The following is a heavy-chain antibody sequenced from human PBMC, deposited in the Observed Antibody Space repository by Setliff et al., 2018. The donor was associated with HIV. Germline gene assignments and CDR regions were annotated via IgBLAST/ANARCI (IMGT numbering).Heavy chain of an antibody. Sequence: LSLTCNVSGGSINTGGYYWSWIRQHPGKGLEWIGYIYYSGSTYYNPSLKSRATISVDTSKTQFSLNLTSVTAADTAIYYCARVIQSSSFPCGCWGQGALVTVSS. J-gene: IGHJ4*02. CDR3: ARVIQSSSFPCGC. V-gene: IGHV4-31*03. CDR1: GGSINTGGYY. D-gene: IGHD3-22*01. CDR2: IYYSGST.